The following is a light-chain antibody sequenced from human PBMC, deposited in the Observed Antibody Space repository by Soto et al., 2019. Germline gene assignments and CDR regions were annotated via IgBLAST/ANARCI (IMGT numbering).Light chain of an antibody. CDR1: QGIDSR. CDR3: QQAESSAWT. J-gene: IGKJ1*01. CDR2: ATS. Sequence: DIQMTQSPSSVSASVGDRVTITCRASQGIDSRLAWYQQKPGTAPKLLIYATSSLQSGVPSRFSGSGSGTDFTLPISSLQPEDLATYYCQQAESSAWTFGQGTKVEIK. V-gene: IGKV1-12*01.